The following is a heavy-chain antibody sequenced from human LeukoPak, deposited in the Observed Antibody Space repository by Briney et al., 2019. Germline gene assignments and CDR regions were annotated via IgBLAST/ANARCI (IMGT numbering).Heavy chain of an antibody. CDR1: GGSFSGYY. CDR2: VYTSGAT. J-gene: IGHJ5*02. CDR3: ASMIRGSGANWFDP. Sequence: PSETLSLTCAVYGGSFSGYYWSWIRQPAGKGLEWIGRVYTSGATSYNPSLKSRVTISIDTSKNQFSLNLSSVTASDTAVYYCASMIRGSGANWFDPWGQGTLVTVSS. V-gene: IGHV4-59*10. D-gene: IGHD3-10*01.